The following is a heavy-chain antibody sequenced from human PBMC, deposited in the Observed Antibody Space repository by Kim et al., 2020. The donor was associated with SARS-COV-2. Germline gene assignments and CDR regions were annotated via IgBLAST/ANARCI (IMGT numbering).Heavy chain of an antibody. Sequence: GGSLRLSCAASRFTFNSYWMSWVRQAPGKGLEWVANIKQDGSEKYYLDSVKGRFTISRDNAKTSLSLQMNSLRAEDTAVYYCARDLMVRGVINYYYYYGVDVWGQGTTVTVSS. CDR3: ARDLMVRGVINYYYYYGVDV. CDR1: RFTFNSYW. D-gene: IGHD3-10*01. J-gene: IGHJ6*02. CDR2: IKQDGSEK. V-gene: IGHV3-7*01.